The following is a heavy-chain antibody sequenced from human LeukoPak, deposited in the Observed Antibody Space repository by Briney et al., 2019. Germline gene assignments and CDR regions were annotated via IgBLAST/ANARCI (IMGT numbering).Heavy chain of an antibody. Sequence: GGSLRLSCAASGFTFNSYWMTWVRQAPGKGLEWVASINQDGSQKYYVESLKGRFTISRDNAKNSHYLQMNSLRAEDTAVYYCSRDRILRRVTTAMDYWGQGTLVTVSS. V-gene: IGHV3-7*01. CDR2: INQDGSQK. CDR3: SRDRILRRVTTAMDY. D-gene: IGHD4-17*01. J-gene: IGHJ4*02. CDR1: GFTFNSYW.